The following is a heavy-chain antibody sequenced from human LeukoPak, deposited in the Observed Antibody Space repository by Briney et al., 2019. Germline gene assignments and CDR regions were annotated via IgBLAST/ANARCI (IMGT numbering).Heavy chain of an antibody. CDR3: TTAPIRYSSSWYDAFDI. J-gene: IGHJ3*02. CDR2: IKSKTDGGTT. D-gene: IGHD6-13*01. CDR1: GFTFSNAW. Sequence: PGGSLRLSCAASGFTFSNAWMSWVRQAPGKWLEWVGRIKSKTDGGTTDYAAPVKGRFTISRDDSKNTLYLQMNSLKTEDTAVYYCTTAPIRYSSSWYDAFDIWGQGTMVTVSS. V-gene: IGHV3-15*01.